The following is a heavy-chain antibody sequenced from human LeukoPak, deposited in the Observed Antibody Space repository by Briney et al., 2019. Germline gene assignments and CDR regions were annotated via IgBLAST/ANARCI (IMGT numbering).Heavy chain of an antibody. D-gene: IGHD1-1*01. J-gene: IGHJ3*02. CDR1: GFTFSSYA. CDR2: ISYDGSNK. CDR3: ARGVSGTTLEGAFDI. Sequence: GSLRLSCAASGFTFSSYAMHWVRQAPGKGLEWVAVISYDGSNKYYAASVKGRFTISRDNSKNTLYLQMNSLRAEDTAVYYCARGVSGTTLEGAFDIWGQGTMVTVSS. V-gene: IGHV3-30-3*01.